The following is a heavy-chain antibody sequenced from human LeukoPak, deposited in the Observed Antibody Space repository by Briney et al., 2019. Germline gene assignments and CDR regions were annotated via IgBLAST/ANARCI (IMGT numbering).Heavy chain of an antibody. J-gene: IGHJ4*02. CDR1: GYTFTSYG. Sequence: VASVKVSCKASGYTFTSYGISWVRQAPGQGLEWMGWISAYNGNTNYAQKLPGRVTMTTDTSTSTAYMELRSLRSDDTAMYYCARLPYSGSYWGGHYWGQGTLVTVSS. D-gene: IGHD1-26*01. CDR2: ISAYNGNT. CDR3: ARLPYSGSYWGGHY. V-gene: IGHV1-18*01.